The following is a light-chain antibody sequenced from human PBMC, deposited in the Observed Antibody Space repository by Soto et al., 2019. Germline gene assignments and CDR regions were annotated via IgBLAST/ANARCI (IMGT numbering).Light chain of an antibody. V-gene: IGKV3-20*01. CDR3: QQYGSSPRT. J-gene: IGKJ1*01. CDR2: GAS. CDR1: QSVSSNY. Sequence: EVLLTQSPGTLSLSPGERATLSCRASQSVSSNYLAWYQLKPGQAPRLLIYGASSRATGIPDRFSGSGSGTDFSLIISRLEPEDFAVYYCQQYGSSPRTFGQGTKVEIK.